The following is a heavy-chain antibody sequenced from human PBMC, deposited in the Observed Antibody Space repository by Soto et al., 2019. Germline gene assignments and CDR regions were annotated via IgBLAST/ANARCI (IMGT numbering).Heavy chain of an antibody. J-gene: IGHJ4*02. CDR3: AKSRWLRSVFDY. CDR2: ISYDGSNK. D-gene: IGHD5-12*01. Sequence: QVQLVESGGGVVQPGRSLRLSCAASGFTFSSYGMHWVRQAPGKGLEWVAVISYDGSNKYYADSVKGRFTISRDNSKNTLYRQMNSLRAEDTAVYYCAKSRWLRSVFDYWCQGTLVTVSS. CDR1: GFTFSSYG. V-gene: IGHV3-30*18.